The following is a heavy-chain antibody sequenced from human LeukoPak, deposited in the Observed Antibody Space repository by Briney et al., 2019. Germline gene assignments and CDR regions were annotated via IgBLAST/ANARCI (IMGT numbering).Heavy chain of an antibody. J-gene: IGHJ4*02. CDR2: ISWNSGSI. CDR1: GFTFGDYA. D-gene: IGHD3-22*01. V-gene: IGHV3-9*03. Sequence: PGRSLRLSCAASGFTFGDYAMHWVPQAPGKGLEWVSGISWNSGSIGYADSVKGRFTISRDNAKNSLYLQMNSLRAEDMALYYCAKDWSYDSSGYYDYWGQGTLVTVSS. CDR3: AKDWSYDSSGYYDY.